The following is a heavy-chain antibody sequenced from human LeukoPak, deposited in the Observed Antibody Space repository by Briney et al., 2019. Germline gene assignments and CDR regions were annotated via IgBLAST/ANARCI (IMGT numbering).Heavy chain of an antibody. CDR3: ARAERDGYSLYYFDY. CDR1: GGSISSYY. J-gene: IGHJ4*02. V-gene: IGHV4-4*07. Sequence: PSETLSLTCTVSGGSISSYYWSWIRQPAGKGLEWIGRIYTSGSTNYNPPLKSRVTMSVDTFKNQFPLKLSSVTPADTPVYYCARAERDGYSLYYFDYWGQGTLVTVSS. CDR2: IYTSGST. D-gene: IGHD5-24*01.